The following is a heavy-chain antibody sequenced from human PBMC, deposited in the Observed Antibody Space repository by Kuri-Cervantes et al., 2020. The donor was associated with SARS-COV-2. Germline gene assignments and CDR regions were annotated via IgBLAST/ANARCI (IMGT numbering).Heavy chain of an antibody. D-gene: IGHD3-3*01. J-gene: IGHJ4*02. CDR3: AKDRTGLEWDTQVYFDY. Sequence: GESLKISCAASGFTFSSYAMHWVRQAPGKGLEWVAVISYDGSNKYYADSVKDRFTISRDYSRDTLYLQMNSLRAEDTAVYYCAKDRTGLEWDTQVYFDYWGQGTLVTVSS. CDR1: GFTFSSYA. V-gene: IGHV3-30-3*01. CDR2: ISYDGSNK.